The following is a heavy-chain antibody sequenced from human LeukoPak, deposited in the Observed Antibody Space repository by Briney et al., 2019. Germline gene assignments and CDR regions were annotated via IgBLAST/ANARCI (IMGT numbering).Heavy chain of an antibody. CDR1: GGSISSSSYY. J-gene: IGHJ4*02. CDR3: ARHDQYYYGSGSYYSGGFDY. V-gene: IGHV4-39*01. CDR2: IYYSGST. D-gene: IGHD3-10*01. Sequence: SETLSLTCTVSGGSISSSSYYWGWIRQPPGKGLEWIGSIYYSGSTYYNPSLKSRVTISVDTSKNQFSLKLSSVTAAGTAVYYCARHDQYYYGSGSYYSGGFDYWGQGTLVTVSS.